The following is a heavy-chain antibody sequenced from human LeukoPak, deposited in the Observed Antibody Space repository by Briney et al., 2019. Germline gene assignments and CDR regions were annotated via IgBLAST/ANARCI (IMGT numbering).Heavy chain of an antibody. CDR1: GFTFCRHA. CDR3: AKHSSRIAVVPYYYCYMDV. J-gene: IGHJ6*03. CDR2: NSGSGTAT. Sequence: PGGSLRLSCAASGFTFCRHAMSWVRQAPGKGLEWVSLNSGSGTATYYADSVKGRFTISRDNSKNTLFLQMDSLRAEDTAVYYCAKHSSRIAVVPYYYCYMDVWGKGTTVTVSS. V-gene: IGHV3-23*01. D-gene: IGHD6-19*01.